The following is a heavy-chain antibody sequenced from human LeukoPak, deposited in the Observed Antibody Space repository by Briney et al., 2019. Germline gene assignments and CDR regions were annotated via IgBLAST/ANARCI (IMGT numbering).Heavy chain of an antibody. CDR1: GFTFNTHG. V-gene: IGHV3-33*06. D-gene: IGHD3-3*01. CDR3: VKDTAVQFLEPAF. J-gene: IGHJ4*02. CDR2: IWFDGSVK. Sequence: PGGSLRLSCAASGFTFNTHGMHWVRQAPGKGLEWVAAIWFDGSVKHYSDAVKGRFTISRDNSLNTLYLQMNSLRVEDTAIYYCVKDTAVQFLEPAFWGQGTLVTVSS.